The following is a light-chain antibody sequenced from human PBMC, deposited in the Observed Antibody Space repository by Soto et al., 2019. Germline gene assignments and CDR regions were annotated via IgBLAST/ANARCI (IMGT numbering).Light chain of an antibody. CDR1: QSVSSN. CDR2: GAS. CDR3: QQYGSSPIT. J-gene: IGKJ5*01. V-gene: IGKV3-20*01. Sequence: EVVITQCPATISVSPGERATLSCRASQSVSSNLAWYQQKPGRAPRLLIYGASSRATGIPDRFSGSGSGTDFTLTISRLEPEDFAVYYCQQYGSSPITFGQGTRLEIK.